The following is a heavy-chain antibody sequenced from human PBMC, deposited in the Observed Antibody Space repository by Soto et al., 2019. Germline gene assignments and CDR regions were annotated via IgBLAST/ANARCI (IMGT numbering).Heavy chain of an antibody. CDR2: IYYSGST. D-gene: IGHD3-3*01. Sequence: QVQLQESGPGLVKPSETLSLTCTVSGGSVSSGSYFWSWIRQPPGMGLEYIGYIYYSGSTKYNPSLKSRVTISLDTSNNQFSLMLSSATAADTAVYYCARVGDGSYYAGVDPWGQGTLVTVSS. CDR3: ARVGDGSYYAGVDP. CDR1: GGSVSSGSYF. V-gene: IGHV4-61*01. J-gene: IGHJ5*02.